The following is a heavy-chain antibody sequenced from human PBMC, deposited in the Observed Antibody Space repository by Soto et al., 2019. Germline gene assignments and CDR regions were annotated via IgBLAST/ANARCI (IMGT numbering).Heavy chain of an antibody. D-gene: IGHD5-12*01. V-gene: IGHV3-30*18. Sequence: VQLVESGGGVVQPGRSLRLSCAASGFTFSDYAMHWVRQAPGKGLEWVAVVSHDGRNTHYADSVKGRFTISRDSSKNTVSLEITRLIAEDTAGYYCAKGGRKWLVTSGFHYWGQGARVTGSS. CDR2: VSHDGRNT. CDR1: GFTFSDYA. CDR3: AKGGRKWLVTSGFHY. J-gene: IGHJ4*02.